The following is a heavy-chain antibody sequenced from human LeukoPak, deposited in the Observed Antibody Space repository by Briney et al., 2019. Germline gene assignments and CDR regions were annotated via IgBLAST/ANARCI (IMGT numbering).Heavy chain of an antibody. CDR1: GGSISSYS. D-gene: IGHD3-22*01. Sequence: PPETLSLTCTVSGGSISSYSWSWVRQPPGGGMEWVGYIYYSGSPYNHPTPKGQVTIPVDKSKTQSSLRLGSGTVADRAVFYCGGDTYDSSGYHPRWGQGTLFTVSS. J-gene: IGHJ4*02. CDR3: GGDTYDSSGYHPR. V-gene: IGHV4-59*01. CDR2: IYYSGSP.